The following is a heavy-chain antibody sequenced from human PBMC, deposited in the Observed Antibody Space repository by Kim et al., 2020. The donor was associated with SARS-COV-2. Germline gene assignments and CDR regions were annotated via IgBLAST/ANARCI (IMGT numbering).Heavy chain of an antibody. CDR2: SRNKANSYTT. D-gene: IGHD6-13*01. CDR1: GFTFSDHY. CDR3: GRGHSSSWPGDFDY. Sequence: GGSLRLSCAASGFTFSDHYMDWVRQAPGKGLEWVGRSRNKANSYTTEYAASVTGRFTISRDDSKNSVYLQMNSLKTEDTAVYYCGRGHSSSWPGDFDYWGQGTLDPVS. V-gene: IGHV3-72*01. J-gene: IGHJ4*03.